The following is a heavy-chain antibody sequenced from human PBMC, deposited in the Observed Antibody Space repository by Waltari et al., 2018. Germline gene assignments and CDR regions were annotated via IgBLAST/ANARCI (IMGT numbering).Heavy chain of an antibody. V-gene: IGHV3-30*02. CDR1: GFTFSSYG. Sequence: QVQLVESGGGVVQPGGSLRLSCAASGFTFSSYGMHWVRQAPGKGLEWVAFIRYDGSNKYYADSVKCRFTISRDNSKNTRYLQMNSLRAEDTAVYYCAKKGGNSSGYYYGYWGQGTLVTVSS. CDR2: IRYDGSNK. CDR3: AKKGGNSSGYYYGY. D-gene: IGHD3-22*01. J-gene: IGHJ4*02.